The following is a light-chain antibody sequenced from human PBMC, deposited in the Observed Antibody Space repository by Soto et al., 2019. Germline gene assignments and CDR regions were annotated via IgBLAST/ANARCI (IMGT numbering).Light chain of an antibody. J-gene: IGLJ1*01. Sequence: QSVLTQPPSASGSPGQSVTISCTGTSSDVGGYNYVSWYQQHPGKVPKLLIYEVSKRPSGAPDRFSGSKSGHTASLTVSGLQAEDEADYYCSSYAGSNNLVVFGTGTKLTVL. CDR1: SSDVGGYNY. CDR2: EVS. CDR3: SSYAGSNNLVV. V-gene: IGLV2-8*01.